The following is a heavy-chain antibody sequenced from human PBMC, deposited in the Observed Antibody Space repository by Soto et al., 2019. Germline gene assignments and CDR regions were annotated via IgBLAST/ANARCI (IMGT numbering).Heavy chain of an antibody. Sequence: VQLVQSGAEVKKPGASVKVSCKASGYTFSNFGISWVRLAHGQGLEWMGWITAYNGNTHYAQNFPGRVTMTTDTSTSTAYMDLRSLRSDDTAIYYCARFGRGFSSAFDFDYWGQGTLVTVSS. CDR1: GYTFSNFG. CDR3: ARFGRGFSSAFDFDY. D-gene: IGHD5-18*01. V-gene: IGHV1-18*01. J-gene: IGHJ4*02. CDR2: ITAYNGNT.